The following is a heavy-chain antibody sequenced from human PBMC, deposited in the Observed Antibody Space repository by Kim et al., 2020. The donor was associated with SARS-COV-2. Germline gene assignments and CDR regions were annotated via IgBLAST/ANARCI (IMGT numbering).Heavy chain of an antibody. CDR3: TTDVYYDILTGYENDGFDY. CDR1: GFTFSNAW. V-gene: IGHV3-15*01. J-gene: IGHJ4*02. D-gene: IGHD3-9*01. Sequence: GGSLRLSCAASGFTFSNAWMSWVRQAPGKGLEWVGRIKSKTDGGTTDYAAPVKGRFTISRDDSKNTLYLQMNSLKTEDTAVYYCTTDVYYDILTGYENDGFDYWGQGTLVTVSS. CDR2: IKSKTDGGTT.